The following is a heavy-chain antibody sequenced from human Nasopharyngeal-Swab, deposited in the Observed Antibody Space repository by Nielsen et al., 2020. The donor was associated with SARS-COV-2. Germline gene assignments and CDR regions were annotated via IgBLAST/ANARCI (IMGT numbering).Heavy chain of an antibody. J-gene: IGHJ4*02. CDR2: ISSSSSYI. CDR3: ARDGLYSAGGN. CDR1: GFTFSSYS. V-gene: IGHV3-21*01. D-gene: IGHD5-18*01. Sequence: GESLKISCAASGFTFSSYSMNWVRQAPGKGLEWVSSISSSSSYIYYADSVKGRFTISRDNAKNSLYLQMNSLRAEDTAVYYCARDGLYSAGGNWGQGTQVTVSS.